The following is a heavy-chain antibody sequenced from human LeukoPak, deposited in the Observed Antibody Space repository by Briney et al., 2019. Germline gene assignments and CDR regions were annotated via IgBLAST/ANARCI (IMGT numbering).Heavy chain of an antibody. CDR1: GGSISSYY. V-gene: IGHV4-59*08. Sequence: PSETLSLTCTVSGGSISSYYWSWIRQPPGKRLEWIGYIYYSGSTNYNPSLKSRVTISVDTSKNHFSLKLSSVTAADTAVYYCARGLGGGYGAWYAFDFWGQGTMVTVSS. J-gene: IGHJ3*01. CDR2: IYYSGST. CDR3: ARGLGGGYGAWYAFDF. D-gene: IGHD5-18*01.